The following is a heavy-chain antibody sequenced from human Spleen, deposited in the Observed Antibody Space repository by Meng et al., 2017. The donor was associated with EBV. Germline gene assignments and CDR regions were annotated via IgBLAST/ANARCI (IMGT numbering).Heavy chain of an antibody. J-gene: IGHJ4*02. CDR1: GGSFTTYY. CDR2: INHRGSA. Sequence: GQLPQWGAGLLKPSETLSLTCAGDGGSFTTYYWTWIRQPPGKGLEWIGEINHRGSAHYNPSLKSRLTISVDTSKKQFSLKLSSVTAADTAVYYCSRSLGAAGPDYWGQGTLVTVSS. V-gene: IGHV4-34*01. CDR3: SRSLGAAGPDY. D-gene: IGHD6-13*01.